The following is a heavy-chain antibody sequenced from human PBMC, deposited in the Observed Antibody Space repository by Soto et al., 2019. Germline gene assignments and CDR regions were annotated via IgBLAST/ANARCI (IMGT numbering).Heavy chain of an antibody. D-gene: IGHD6-13*01. CDR2: MKSYRGGGTT. J-gene: IGHJ6*02. CDR1: GFSFSPAW. V-gene: IGHV3-15*07. Sequence: SLRLSCTGTGFSFSPAWMNWVRQAPGKGLEWVGRMKSYRGGGTTDYAATVQGRFTISRDDSKNTLYLQMNSLKFEDTALYFCIWQQDFYYGKAVWGQGTTVTAP. CDR3: IWQQDFYYGKAV.